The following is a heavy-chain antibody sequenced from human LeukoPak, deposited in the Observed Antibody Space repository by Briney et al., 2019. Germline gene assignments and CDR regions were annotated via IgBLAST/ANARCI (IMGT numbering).Heavy chain of an antibody. CDR2: IYYSGST. CDR3: ARPNLGSFYYMDV. V-gene: IGHV4-39*07. J-gene: IGHJ6*03. Sequence: SETLSLTCTVSGGSISSSSYYWGWIRQPPGKGLEWIGSIYYSGSTYYNPSLKSRVTISVEMSKNQFSLKLSSVTAVDTAVYYCARPNLGSFYYMDVWGKGTTVTVSS. CDR1: GGSISSSSYY.